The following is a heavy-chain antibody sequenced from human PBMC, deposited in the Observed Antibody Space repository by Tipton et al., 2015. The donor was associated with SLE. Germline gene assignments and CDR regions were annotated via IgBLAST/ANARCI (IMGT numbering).Heavy chain of an antibody. CDR2: IYYTGGT. Sequence: TLSLTCSVSGGSISSDDHYWSWVRQRPGKGLEWIGYIYYTGGTYDNPSLRGRLSISVDLSENQFSLSLRSVTAADTALYFCARATLYQTAKGLFDLWGQGILVTVSS. J-gene: IGHJ5*02. CDR3: ARATLYQTAKGLFDL. V-gene: IGHV4-30-4*08. D-gene: IGHD2-21*02. CDR1: GGSISSDDHY.